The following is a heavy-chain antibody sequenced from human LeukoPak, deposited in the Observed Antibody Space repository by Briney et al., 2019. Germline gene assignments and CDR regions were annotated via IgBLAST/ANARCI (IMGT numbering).Heavy chain of an antibody. CDR1: GYSFTSYW. CDR2: IHPGDSDT. J-gene: IGHJ4*02. Sequence: GESLKISCKGSGYSFTSYWIGWVRQMPGKDLEWMGIIHPGDSDTRYSPSFQGQVTISVDRSTSTAYLHWSSLKASDTAMYYCARGSVYSGSGGGFDSWGQGTLVTVSS. CDR3: ARGSVYSGSGGGFDS. V-gene: IGHV5-51*01. D-gene: IGHD1-26*01.